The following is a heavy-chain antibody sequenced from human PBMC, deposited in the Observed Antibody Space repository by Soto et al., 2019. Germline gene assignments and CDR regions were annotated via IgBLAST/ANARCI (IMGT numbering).Heavy chain of an antibody. CDR1: GYTFTSYG. CDR3: ARGGFFDWLLYTGDY. V-gene: IGHV1-18*01. CDR2: ISAYNGNT. D-gene: IGHD3-9*01. J-gene: IGHJ4*02. Sequence: ASVKVSCKASGYTFTSYGISWVRQAPGQGLEWMGWISAYNGNTNYAQKLQGRVTMTTDTSTSTAYMELRSLRSYDTAVYYCARGGFFDWLLYTGDYWGQGTLVTVSS.